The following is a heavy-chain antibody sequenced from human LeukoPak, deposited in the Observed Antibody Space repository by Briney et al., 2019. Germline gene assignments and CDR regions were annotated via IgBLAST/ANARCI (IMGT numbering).Heavy chain of an antibody. CDR3: ARGSGVLSVEMAPDYYYGMDV. J-gene: IGHJ6*02. V-gene: IGHV3-23*01. CDR1: GFTFTSYA. Sequence: GGSLRLSCAASGFTFTSYAMSWVRQAPGKGLEWVSIISSSGSSTYYSDSVKGRFTISRDNAKNSLYLQMNSLRAEDTAVYYCARGSGVLSVEMAPDYYYGMDVWGQGTTVTVSS. D-gene: IGHD5-24*01. CDR2: ISSSGSST.